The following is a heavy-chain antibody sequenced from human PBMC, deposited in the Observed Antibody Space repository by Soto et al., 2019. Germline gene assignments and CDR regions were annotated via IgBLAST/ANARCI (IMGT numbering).Heavy chain of an antibody. CDR3: ARVTRIAAAGTFLYYYYYMHV. CDR2: MNPNSGNT. V-gene: IGHV1-8*01. CDR1: GYTFTSYD. Sequence: GASVKVSCKASGYTFTSYDINWVRQATGQGLEWMGWMNPNSGNTGYAQKFQGRVTMTRNTSISTAYMELSSLRSEDTAVYYCARVTRIAAAGTFLYYYYYMHVWGKGTTVTVSS. J-gene: IGHJ6*03. D-gene: IGHD6-13*01.